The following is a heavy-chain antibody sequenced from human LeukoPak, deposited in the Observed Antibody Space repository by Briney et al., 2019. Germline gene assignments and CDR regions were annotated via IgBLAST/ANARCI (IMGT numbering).Heavy chain of an antibody. CDR2: IFPGDSDT. D-gene: IGHD6-13*01. CDR1: GYSFTTNW. V-gene: IGHV5-51*01. CDR3: AKSSYRGAIAAAGVDY. J-gene: IGHJ4*02. Sequence: GESLKISCKASGYSFTTNWIGWVRQMPGQGLEWMAIIFPGDSDTRYSPSFQGQVTISADKSISTAYLQWRSLKASDTAIYYCAKSSYRGAIAAAGVDYWGQGTLVTVSS.